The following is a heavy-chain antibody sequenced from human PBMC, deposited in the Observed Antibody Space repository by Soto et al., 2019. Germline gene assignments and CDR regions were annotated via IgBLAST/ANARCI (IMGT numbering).Heavy chain of an antibody. Sequence: QVQLVQSGAEVKKPGASVKVSCKASGYTFTSYGISWVRQAPGQGLEWMGWISAYNGNTNYAQKLPGRVTMTTDTSMSTAYMELRSLRSDDTAVYYCARDNYDSSGYPAGDAFDIWGQGTMVTVSS. D-gene: IGHD3-22*01. CDR3: ARDNYDSSGYPAGDAFDI. CDR2: ISAYNGNT. CDR1: GYTFTSYG. J-gene: IGHJ3*02. V-gene: IGHV1-18*01.